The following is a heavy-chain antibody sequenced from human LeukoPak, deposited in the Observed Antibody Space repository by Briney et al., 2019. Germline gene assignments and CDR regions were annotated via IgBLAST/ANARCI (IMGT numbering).Heavy chain of an antibody. CDR2: ITPNSGAT. D-gene: IGHD3-22*01. J-gene: IGHJ4*02. V-gene: IGHV1-2*02. Sequence: GASVKVSCKASGYTFTDYYMHWVRQAPGQGLEWMGWITPNSGATKYAQKFRGRVSMTRDTSINTAYMELSRLESDDTAIYYCARVSRFYYDSSGDFDYWGQGTLVTVSS. CDR3: ARVSRFYYDSSGDFDY. CDR1: GYTFTDYY.